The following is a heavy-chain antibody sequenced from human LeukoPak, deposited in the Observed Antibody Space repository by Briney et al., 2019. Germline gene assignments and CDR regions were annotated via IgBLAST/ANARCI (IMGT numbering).Heavy chain of an antibody. CDR1: GFTFSIYS. CDR3: AKDTLVGATRTGGFDY. D-gene: IGHD1-26*01. V-gene: IGHV3-21*04. J-gene: IGHJ4*02. CDR2: ISSSGSYI. Sequence: GGSLRLSCAASGFTFSIYSMDWVRQAPGKGLEWVSSISSSGSYIYYADSLKGRFTISRDNAKNSLYLQMNSLRAEDTAVYYCAKDTLVGATRTGGFDYWGQGTLVTVSS.